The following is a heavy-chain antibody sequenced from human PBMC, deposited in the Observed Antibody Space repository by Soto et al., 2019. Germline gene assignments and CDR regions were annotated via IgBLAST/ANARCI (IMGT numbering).Heavy chain of an antibody. CDR2: FSGVGGST. D-gene: IGHD6-19*01. CDR3: AKQRVGSSWSRDFDL. CDR1: GFTFSDYA. J-gene: IGHJ4*02. Sequence: EGQLLESGGGLVQPGGSLRLSCAASGFTFSDYAMSWVRQGPGKELEWASGFSGVGGSTYYPDSVKGRFTISRDNSKNTVYLQMDNLTAGDKAVYFCAKQRVGSSWSRDFDLWGQGTLVTVSS. V-gene: IGHV3-23*01.